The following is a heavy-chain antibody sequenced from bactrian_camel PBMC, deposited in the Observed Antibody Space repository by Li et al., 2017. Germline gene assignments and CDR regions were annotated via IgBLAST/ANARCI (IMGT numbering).Heavy chain of an antibody. J-gene: IGHJ4*01. D-gene: IGHD2*01. CDR2: INTNSGYR. V-gene: IGHV3S53*01. CDR1: GYPHSVAS. Sequence: QVQLVESGGGLVQPGGSLRLSCSVSGYPHSVASLAWFRQAPGKQREGVARINTNSGYRDCPASVKGRFTISQNVAKNTVYLQMNSLKPEDTAMYYCAANFPIGPRAAVWTGFLWYNYQGQGTQVTVS.